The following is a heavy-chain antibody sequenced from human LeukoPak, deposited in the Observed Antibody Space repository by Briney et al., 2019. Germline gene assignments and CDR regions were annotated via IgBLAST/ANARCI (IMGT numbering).Heavy chain of an antibody. CDR1: GYSISRGYC. CDR2: IYHSGST. J-gene: IGHJ4*02. D-gene: IGHD6-13*01. Sequence: KPSETLSLTCTVSGYSISRGYCWGWIRQPPGKGLEWIGSIYHSGSTYYNPSLKSRVTISVDTSKNQFSLELSSVSAAGPAVYYCARDHSSSNFDYWGQGTLVTVSS. V-gene: IGHV4-38-2*02. CDR3: ARDHSSSNFDY.